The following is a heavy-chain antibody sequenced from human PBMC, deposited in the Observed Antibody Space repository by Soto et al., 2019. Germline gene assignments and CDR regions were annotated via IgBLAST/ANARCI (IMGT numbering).Heavy chain of an antibody. CDR3: ARDEVPAANWLDP. Sequence: ASVKVSCKASGYTFTNYGITWVRQAPGQGLEWMGWISGYNGNTNYAQKFQGRVTMTTDTSTTTAYMELRSLRSDDTAVYYCARDEVPAANWLDPWGQGTLVTSPQ. J-gene: IGHJ5*02. D-gene: IGHD2-2*01. CDR1: GYTFTNYG. V-gene: IGHV1-18*01. CDR2: ISGYNGNT.